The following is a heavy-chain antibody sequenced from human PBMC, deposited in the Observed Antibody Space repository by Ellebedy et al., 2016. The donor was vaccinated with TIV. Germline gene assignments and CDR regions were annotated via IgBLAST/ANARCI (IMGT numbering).Heavy chain of an antibody. D-gene: IGHD1-1*01. CDR2: LNPATGST. CDR1: GYTVTTHN. CDR3: ARQTGTTGFTF. Sequence: ASVKVSXKASGYTVTTHNIHWLRQAPGQGLVWMGILNPATGSTNYAQNFHDRVTMTSDTSTSTVYMELGSLTSEDTAVYYCARQTGTTGFTFWGQGTLVTVAS. J-gene: IGHJ4*02. V-gene: IGHV1-46*01.